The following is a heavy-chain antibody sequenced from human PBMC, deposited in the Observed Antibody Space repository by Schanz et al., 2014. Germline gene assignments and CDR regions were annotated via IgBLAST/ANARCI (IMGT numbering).Heavy chain of an antibody. Sequence: QVQLVQSGAEVKKPGASVKVSCKASGYTFTSYGINWVRQAPGQGLEWMGWMNPDSGNTGYAQKFQGRVTMTTDTSTSTAYMELRSLRSDDTAVYYCARCGYSSGWYDRDIAHVDYWGQGTLVTVSS. CDR1: GYTFTSYG. V-gene: IGHV1-18*01. J-gene: IGHJ4*02. CDR3: ARCGYSSGWYDRDIAHVDY. D-gene: IGHD6-19*01. CDR2: MNPDSGNT.